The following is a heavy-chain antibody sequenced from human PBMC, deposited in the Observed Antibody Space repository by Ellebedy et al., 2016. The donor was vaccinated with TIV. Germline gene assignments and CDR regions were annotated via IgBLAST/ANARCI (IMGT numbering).Heavy chain of an antibody. J-gene: IGHJ5*02. CDR2: IEYSGNI. Sequence: MPSETLSLTCTVSGGFITSSDSYWGWIRQPPGKGLEWIATIEYSGNIYYNASLQSRVIISADISKNQFSLQVSSLTAAETAVYYCARVKATGDQARGLIDAWGQGTLVTVSS. CDR1: GGFITSSDSY. CDR3: ARVKATGDQARGLIDA. V-gene: IGHV4-39*01. D-gene: IGHD1-26*01.